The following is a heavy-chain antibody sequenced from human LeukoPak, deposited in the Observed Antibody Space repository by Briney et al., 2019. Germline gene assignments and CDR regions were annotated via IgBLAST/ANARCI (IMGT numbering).Heavy chain of an antibody. CDR3: AKGAGGVCVNGCYSRVFDC. CDR2: ISDSGDSI. V-gene: IGHV3-23*01. D-gene: IGHD2-21*01. Sequence: GGSLRLSCAASGFTFSSCAMSWVRQAPGRALEWVSIISDSGDSIYYADSVRGRFTISRDNSKNTLYLQINSLKTEDTAMYYCAKGAGGVCVNGCYSRVFDCSGQGTLVTVSS. CDR1: GFTFSSCA. J-gene: IGHJ4*02.